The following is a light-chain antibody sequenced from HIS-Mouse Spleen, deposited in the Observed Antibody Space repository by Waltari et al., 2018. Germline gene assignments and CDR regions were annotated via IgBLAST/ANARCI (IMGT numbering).Light chain of an antibody. V-gene: IGLV1-47*01. CDR2: RNN. Sequence: QSVLTQPPSASGTPGQRVTISCSGSSSNIGSNYVYWYQQLPGTAPKLLTYRNNQRPSGVPARVSGSKSGTSASLAISGLRSEDEADYYCAAWDDSLSGPVFGGGTKLTVL. CDR1: SSNIGSNY. J-gene: IGLJ3*02. CDR3: AAWDDSLSGPV.